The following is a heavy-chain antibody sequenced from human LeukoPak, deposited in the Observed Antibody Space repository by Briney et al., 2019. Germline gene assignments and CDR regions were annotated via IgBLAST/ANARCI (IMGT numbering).Heavy chain of an antibody. CDR3: ASAAGRYCTGGSCSPDS. V-gene: IGHV3-53*01. Sequence: GGSLRLSCAASGFTVSNRYMNWVRQAPGKGLEWVSVIYAGGSTYYADSVKGRFSISRDNPKNTVYLQMSNLRAEDTAVYYCASAAGRYCTGGSCSPDSWGQGTLVTVSS. CDR1: GFTVSNRY. CDR2: IYAGGST. D-gene: IGHD2-8*02. J-gene: IGHJ4*02.